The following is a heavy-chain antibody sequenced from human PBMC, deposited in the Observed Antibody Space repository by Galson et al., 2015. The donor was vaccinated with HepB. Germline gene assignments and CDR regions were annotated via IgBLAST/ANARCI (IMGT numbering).Heavy chain of an antibody. V-gene: IGHV3-74*01. Sequence: SLRLSCAASGFTFSSHWMNWVRQAPGKGLVWVSRIKPDGSVTGYADSVKGRFTISRDNAKNTLYVQMNSLRVEDTAVYYCARGADDGDTTPNFGYWGQGILVTVSS. CDR3: ARGADDGDTTPNFGY. J-gene: IGHJ4*02. CDR2: IKPDGSVT. CDR1: GFTFSSHW. D-gene: IGHD4-17*01.